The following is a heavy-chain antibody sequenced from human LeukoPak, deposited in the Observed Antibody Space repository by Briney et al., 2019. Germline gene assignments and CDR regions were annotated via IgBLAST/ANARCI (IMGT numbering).Heavy chain of an antibody. CDR1: GFFFRNYA. J-gene: IGHJ5*02. Sequence: QPGASLRLSCAASGFFFRNYAMHWVRQTPGKGLEWVSGISGDGDSTFYADSVKGRFTISRDSSKNTVHLQMNILRAEDTAIYYCTKDRRQHYYASGSYLNWFDPWGQGTLVTVSS. CDR2: ISGDGDST. CDR3: TKDRRQHYYASGSYLNWFDP. V-gene: IGHV3-23*01. D-gene: IGHD3-10*01.